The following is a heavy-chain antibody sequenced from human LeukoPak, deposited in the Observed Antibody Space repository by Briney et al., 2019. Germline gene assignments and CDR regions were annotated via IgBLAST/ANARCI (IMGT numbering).Heavy chain of an antibody. CDR1: GYTFTGYY. CDR3: ARELSAAAKYNWFDP. CDR2: IDPNSGGT. V-gene: IGHV1-2*06. J-gene: IGHJ5*02. D-gene: IGHD6-13*01. Sequence: GASVKVSCKASGYTFTGYYMHWVRQAPGQGLEWMGRIDPNSGGTNYAQKFQGRVTMTRDTSIGTAYMELSRLRSDDTAVYYCARELSAAAKYNWFDPWGQGTLVTVSS.